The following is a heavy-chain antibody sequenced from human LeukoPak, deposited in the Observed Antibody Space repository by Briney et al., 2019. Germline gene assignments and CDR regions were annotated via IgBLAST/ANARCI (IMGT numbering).Heavy chain of an antibody. CDR2: IWYDGSNK. D-gene: IGHD3-9*01. CDR1: GFTFSSYG. V-gene: IGHV3-33*01. J-gene: IGHJ6*02. CDR3: ARDPANYDILTGYSTRGYYYYGMDV. Sequence: GRSLRLSCAASGFTFSSYGMHWVRQAPGKGLEWVAFIWYDGSNKYYADSVKGRFTISRDNSKNTLYLQMNSLRAEDKAVYYCARDPANYDILTGYSTRGYYYYGMDVWGQGTTVTVSS.